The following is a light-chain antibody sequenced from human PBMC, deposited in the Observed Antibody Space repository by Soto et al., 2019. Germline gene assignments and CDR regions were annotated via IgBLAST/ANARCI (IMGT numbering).Light chain of an antibody. CDR1: QSVGSN. CDR3: QQYNNWPPGRT. V-gene: IGKV3-15*01. Sequence: EIVMTQSPATLSVSPGDRAALSCRASQSVGSNLAWYQQKPGQAPRLLIYGASTRATGIPARFSGSGSGKDFSPAISSLQSEDFAIYFCQQYNNWPPGRTFGQGTKVEIK. CDR2: GAS. J-gene: IGKJ1*01.